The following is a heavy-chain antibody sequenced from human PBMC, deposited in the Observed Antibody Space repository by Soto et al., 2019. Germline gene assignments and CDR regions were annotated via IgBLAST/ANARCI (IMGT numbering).Heavy chain of an antibody. CDR1: GGSTGSGGFY. CDR2: IYYTGAA. J-gene: IGHJ4*02. V-gene: IGHV4-31*03. CDR3: ARADYGDRGLAFDS. D-gene: IGHD4-17*01. Sequence: PSETLSLTCTVSGGSTGSGGFYWSWIRQHPGKGLEWIGYIYYTGAAYYSPSLKSRATISVDTSENQFSLNLDSVTAADTAVYYCARADYGDRGLAFDSWGQGTLVTVSS.